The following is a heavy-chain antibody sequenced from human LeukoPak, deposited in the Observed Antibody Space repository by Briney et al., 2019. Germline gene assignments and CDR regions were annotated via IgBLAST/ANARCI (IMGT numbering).Heavy chain of an antibody. CDR1: SGSISTSNYY. J-gene: IGHJ3*02. D-gene: IGHD6-6*01. Sequence: SETLSLTCTVSSGSISTSNYYWGWIRQPPGKGLEWIGSIYYSGSTYYNPSLKSRVTISVDTSKNQFSLKLSSVTAADTAVYYCARDRELGDAFDIWGQGTMVTVSS. V-gene: IGHV4-39*07. CDR3: ARDRELGDAFDI. CDR2: IYYSGST.